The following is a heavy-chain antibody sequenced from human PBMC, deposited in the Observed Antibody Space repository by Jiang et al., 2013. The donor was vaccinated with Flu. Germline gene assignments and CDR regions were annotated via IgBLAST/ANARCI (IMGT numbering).Heavy chain of an antibody. D-gene: IGHD2-15*01. V-gene: IGHV5-51*01. Sequence: VQLVESGAEVKKPGESLKISCKGSGYSFTSYWIGWVRQMPGKGLEWMGIIYPGDSDTRYSPSFQGQVTISADKSISTAYLQWSSLKASDTAMYYCARQVSVVARNDAFDIWGQGTMVTVSS. CDR1: GYSFTSYW. CDR2: IYPGDSDT. CDR3: ARQVSVVARNDAFDI. J-gene: IGHJ3*02.